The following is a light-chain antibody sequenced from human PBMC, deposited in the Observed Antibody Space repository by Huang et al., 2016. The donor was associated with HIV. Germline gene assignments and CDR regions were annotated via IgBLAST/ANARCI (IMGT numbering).Light chain of an antibody. V-gene: IGKV3-15*01. J-gene: IGKJ4*01. CDR2: STP. CDR3: QQYNKWPPLT. Sequence: IVMTQSPATLSVSPGERATLSCRASQSVSDNVAWYQYKPGQAPRLLIYSTPTMATGVPVRFTGSGSGTDFTLTISSLQSEDFATYYCQQYNKWPPLTFGGGTKVEIK. CDR1: QSVSDN.